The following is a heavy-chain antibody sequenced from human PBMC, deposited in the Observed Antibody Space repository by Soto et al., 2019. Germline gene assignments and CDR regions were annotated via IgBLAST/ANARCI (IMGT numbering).Heavy chain of an antibody. D-gene: IGHD4-17*01. V-gene: IGHV3-33*01. J-gene: IGHJ4*02. CDR2: IWYDGSNK. CDR1: GFTFSSYG. Sequence: GGSLRLSCAASGFTFSSYGMHWVRQAPGKGLEWVAVIWYDGSNKYYADSVKGRFTISRDNSKNTLYLQMNSLRAEDTAVYYCARDGFLLLSTVTLPQLDYWGQGTLVTVSS. CDR3: ARDGFLLLSTVTLPQLDY.